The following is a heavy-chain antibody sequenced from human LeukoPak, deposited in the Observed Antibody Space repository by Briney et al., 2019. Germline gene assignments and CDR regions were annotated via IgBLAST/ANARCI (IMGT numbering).Heavy chain of an antibody. CDR3: ARVIFGGGTPPHYYYYGMDV. V-gene: IGHV3-11*01. Sequence: TGGSLRLSCTASGFTFSDYYMSWSRQAPGKGLEWVSYLSSDGSTISYADSVKGRFTISRDNAKNSLYLQMNSLGAEDTAVYHCARVIFGGGTPPHYYYYGMDVWGQGTTVTVS. D-gene: IGHD3/OR15-3a*01. J-gene: IGHJ6*02. CDR2: LSSDGSTI. CDR1: GFTFSDYY.